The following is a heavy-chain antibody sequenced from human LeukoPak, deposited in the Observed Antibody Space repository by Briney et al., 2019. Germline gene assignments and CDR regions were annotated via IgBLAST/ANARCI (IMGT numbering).Heavy chain of an antibody. D-gene: IGHD6-13*01. CDR1: GGTSSSYA. CDR2: IIPIFGTA. V-gene: IGHV1-69*13. CDR3: AREGSSWYDY. Sequence: SVKVSCKASGGTSSSYAISWVRQAPGQGLEWMGGIIPIFGTANYAQKFQGRVTITADGSTSTAYMELSSLRSEDTAVYYCAREGSSWYDYWGQGTLVTVSS. J-gene: IGHJ4*02.